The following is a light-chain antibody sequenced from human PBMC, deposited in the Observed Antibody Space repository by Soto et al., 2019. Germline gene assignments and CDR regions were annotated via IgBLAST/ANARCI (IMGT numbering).Light chain of an antibody. Sequence: QSVLTQPPSVSGSPGQSVTISCTGTSSDVGSYNRVSWYQQPPDTAPKLMVYEVSKRPSGVPDRFSGSKSGNTASLTISGLQAEDEADYYCSSYTSSNTVVFGTGTKVTVL. V-gene: IGLV2-18*02. J-gene: IGLJ1*01. CDR2: EVS. CDR3: SSYTSSNTVV. CDR1: SSDVGSYNR.